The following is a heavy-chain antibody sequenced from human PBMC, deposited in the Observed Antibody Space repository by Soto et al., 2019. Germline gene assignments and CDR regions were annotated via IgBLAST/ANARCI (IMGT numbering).Heavy chain of an antibody. Sequence: QVQLVQSGAEVKKPGSSVKVSCKASGGTFNNYAISWVRQAPGQGLEWMGGIIPIIGTADYAHKFQGRLAIRADESTGTTFRELSSLRSEATALYYCARGGVDVVATSAFDYWGQGTLVTVSS. CDR3: ARGGVDVVATSAFDY. CDR2: IIPIIGTA. J-gene: IGHJ4*02. CDR1: GGTFNNYA. D-gene: IGHD5-12*01. V-gene: IGHV1-69*01.